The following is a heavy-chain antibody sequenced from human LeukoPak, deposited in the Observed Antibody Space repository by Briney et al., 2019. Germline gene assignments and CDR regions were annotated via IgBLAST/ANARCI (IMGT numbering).Heavy chain of an antibody. J-gene: IGHJ4*02. CDR1: GFTFSSYW. Sequence: PGGFLRLSCAASGFTFSSYWMHWVRQAPGKGLVWVSRINSDGSSTSYADSVKGRFTISRDNAKNTLYLQMNSLRVEDTAVYYCARAGNDYGDPYFDYWGQGTPVTVSS. V-gene: IGHV3-74*01. CDR3: ARAGNDYGDPYFDY. CDR2: INSDGSST. D-gene: IGHD4-17*01.